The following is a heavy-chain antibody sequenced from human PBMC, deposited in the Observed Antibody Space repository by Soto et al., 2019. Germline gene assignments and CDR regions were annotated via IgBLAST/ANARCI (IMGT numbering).Heavy chain of an antibody. Sequence: GQSLKISCKRSAYNFTSYWIGWVRQMTGKGLEWMGIIYPGDSDTRYSPSFQGQVTISADKSISTAYLQWSSLKASDTAMYYCARLSARYGMDVWGQGTTVTVSS. CDR2: IYPGDSDT. CDR1: AYNFTSYW. CDR3: ARLSARYGMDV. D-gene: IGHD6-6*01. J-gene: IGHJ6*02. V-gene: IGHV5-51*01.